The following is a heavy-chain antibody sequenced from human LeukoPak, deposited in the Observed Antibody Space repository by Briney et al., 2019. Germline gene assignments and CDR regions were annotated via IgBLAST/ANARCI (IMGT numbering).Heavy chain of an antibody. CDR1: GFTFSDYY. D-gene: IGHD2-21*01. CDR2: FGHNGGIT. J-gene: IGHJ4*02. CDR3: AKQAGWGGYFYFLPFDF. Sequence: GGSLRLSCAASGFTFSDYYMSWIRQAPGKGLEWVSGFGHNGGITYADSVKGRFTISRDNSKNTLYLQMNSLRAEDTAVYFCAKQAGWGGYFYFLPFDFWGRGTLVTVSS. V-gene: IGHV3-23*01.